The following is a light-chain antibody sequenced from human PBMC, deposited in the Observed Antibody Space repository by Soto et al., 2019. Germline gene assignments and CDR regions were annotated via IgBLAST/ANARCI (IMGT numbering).Light chain of an antibody. J-gene: IGLJ1*01. Sequence: QSALTQPASVSGSPGQSITISCTGTSSDVGGYNYVSWYQQHPGKVPKLLIYDVSNRPSGISNRFSGSKSGNTASLTISGLQADDESDYYCSSYTTSSTPYVFGTGTKLTVL. CDR1: SSDVGGYNY. V-gene: IGLV2-14*01. CDR2: DVS. CDR3: SSYTTSSTPYV.